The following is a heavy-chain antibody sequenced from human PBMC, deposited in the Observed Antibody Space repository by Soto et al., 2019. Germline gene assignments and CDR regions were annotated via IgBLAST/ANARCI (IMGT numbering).Heavy chain of an antibody. CDR2: IYYSGST. CDR1: GCSISSYY. J-gene: IGHJ4*02. D-gene: IGHD2-15*01. V-gene: IGHV4-59*01. CDR3: AREEGYCSGGSCYSAFDY. Sequence: PXETLSLTCTVSGCSISSYYWSWIRQPPGKGLEWIGYIYYSGSTNYNPSLKSRVTISVDTSKNQFSLKLSSVTAADTAVYYCAREEGYCSGGSCYSAFDYWGQGTLVTVSS.